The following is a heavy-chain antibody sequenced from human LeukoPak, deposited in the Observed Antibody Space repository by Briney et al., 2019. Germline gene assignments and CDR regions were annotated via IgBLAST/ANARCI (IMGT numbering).Heavy chain of an antibody. Sequence: SETLSLTCTVSGASISSNSYYWGWIRQPPGKGLEWIGSIYYSGSTNYNPSLKSRVTISVDTSKNQFSLKLSSVTAADTAVYYCARGPGFGELHDYWGQGTLVTVSP. CDR2: IYYSGST. V-gene: IGHV4-39*07. CDR1: GASISSNSYY. J-gene: IGHJ4*02. CDR3: ARGPGFGELHDY. D-gene: IGHD3-10*01.